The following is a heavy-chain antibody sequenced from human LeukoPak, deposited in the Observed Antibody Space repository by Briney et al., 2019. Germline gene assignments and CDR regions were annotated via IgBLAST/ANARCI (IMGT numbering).Heavy chain of an antibody. Sequence: GGSLRLSCAASGITVSTNYMSWVRQAPGKGLEWVSVIYSGGGTYYADSVKGRFIISRDNSKNTLYLQMNSLRPEDTAVYYCATDRPGGGWSFDYWGQGTLVIVSS. J-gene: IGHJ4*02. CDR2: IYSGGGT. CDR1: GITVSTNY. CDR3: ATDRPGGGWSFDY. V-gene: IGHV3-66*02. D-gene: IGHD6-19*01.